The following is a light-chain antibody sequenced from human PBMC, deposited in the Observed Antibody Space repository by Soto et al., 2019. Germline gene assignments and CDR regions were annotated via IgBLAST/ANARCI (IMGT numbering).Light chain of an antibody. Sequence: QSALTQPRSVSGSPGQSVTISCTGTSSDVGAYNFVSWYRQHPGKAPKLMIYDVTKRPSGVPDRFSGSKSGNTASLTISGLQAEDEADFYCCIYGGTYKVFGTGTKLTVL. CDR1: SSDVGAYNF. CDR3: CIYGGTYKV. J-gene: IGLJ1*01. CDR2: DVT. V-gene: IGLV2-11*01.